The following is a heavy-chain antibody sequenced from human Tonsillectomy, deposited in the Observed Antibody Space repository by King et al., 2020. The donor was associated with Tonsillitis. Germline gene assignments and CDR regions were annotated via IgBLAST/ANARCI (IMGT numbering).Heavy chain of an antibody. CDR1: GGAISNYY. Sequence: VQLQESGPGLVKPSETLSLTCSVSGGAISNYYWNWIRQSPGKGLEWIGYIYYSGSTNYNPSLKSRVTISVDTSKNQFSLKLSSVTAADTAVYYCAGGGDYYDSSGYYYVPPDYWGQGTLVTVSS. D-gene: IGHD3-22*01. J-gene: IGHJ4*02. CDR3: AGGGDYYDSSGYYYVPPDY. CDR2: IYYSGST. V-gene: IGHV4-59*01.